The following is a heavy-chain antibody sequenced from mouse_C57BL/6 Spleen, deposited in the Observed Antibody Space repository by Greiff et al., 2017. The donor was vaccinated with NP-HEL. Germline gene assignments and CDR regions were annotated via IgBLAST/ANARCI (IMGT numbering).Heavy chain of an antibody. D-gene: IGHD3-1*01. Sequence: EVMLVESGGGLVKPGGSLKLSCAASGFTFSDYGMHWVRQAPEKGLEWVAYISSGSSTIYYADTVKGRFTISRDNAKNTLFLQMTSLRSEDTAMYYCARTGYRLAWFAYWGQGTLVTVSA. CDR1: GFTFSDYG. CDR2: ISSGSSTI. J-gene: IGHJ3*01. CDR3: ARTGYRLAWFAY. V-gene: IGHV5-17*01.